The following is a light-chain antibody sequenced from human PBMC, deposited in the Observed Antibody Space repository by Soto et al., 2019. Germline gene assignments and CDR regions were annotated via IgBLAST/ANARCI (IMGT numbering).Light chain of an antibody. Sequence: QSVLTQPPSASGTPGQRVTISCSGSSSNIGSNYVYWYQQLPGTAPKLLIYRNNQRPSGVPDRFSGSKSGTSASLAISGLRFEDEADYYCAAWDDSHYVFGTGTKVTVL. J-gene: IGLJ1*01. CDR3: AAWDDSHYV. V-gene: IGLV1-47*01. CDR1: SSNIGSNY. CDR2: RNN.